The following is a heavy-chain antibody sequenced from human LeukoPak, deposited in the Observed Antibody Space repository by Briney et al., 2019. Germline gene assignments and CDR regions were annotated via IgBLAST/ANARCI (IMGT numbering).Heavy chain of an antibody. CDR2: IKQDGSEK. Sequence: PGGSLRLSCAASGFTFSSYWMSWVRQAPGKGLEWVANIKQDGSEKYYVDSVKGRFTISRDNSKNTLYLQMNSLRAEDTAVYYCARDGPSIYGADAFDIWGQGTMVTVSS. J-gene: IGHJ3*02. V-gene: IGHV3-7*03. D-gene: IGHD2/OR15-2a*01. CDR1: GFTFSSYW. CDR3: ARDGPSIYGADAFDI.